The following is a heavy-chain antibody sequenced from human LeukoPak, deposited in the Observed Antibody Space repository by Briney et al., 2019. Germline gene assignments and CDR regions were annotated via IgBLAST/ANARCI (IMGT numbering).Heavy chain of an antibody. J-gene: IGHJ6*03. CDR1: GFTFSSDW. Sequence: KSGGSLRLSCAPSGFTFSSDWMHWVRQAPGKGLEWVSSISNSSRYIYYADSVEGRFTLSRDNAENALHLQMNSLRADDTAVYYCAREAYNPLGVVSSGYYMDVWGKGTTVTVSS. CDR3: AREAYNPLGVVSSGYYMDV. D-gene: IGHD3-3*01. V-gene: IGHV3-21*01. CDR2: ISNSSRYI.